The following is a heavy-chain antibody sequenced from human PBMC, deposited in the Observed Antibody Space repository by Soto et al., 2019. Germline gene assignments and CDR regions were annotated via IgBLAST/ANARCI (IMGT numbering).Heavy chain of an antibody. V-gene: IGHV4-34*01. Sequence: TLSLTFAVYGGSFSGHSWTWIRQSPGKGLEWIGDINHSGRVNYSPSLKSRVTISLDTSKNQFSLTLSVVTAADTAMYYCSTRAYDTNGYYRFDPWGQGTLVTVSS. D-gene: IGHD3-22*01. CDR3: STRAYDTNGYYRFDP. CDR1: GGSFSGHS. CDR2: INHSGRV. J-gene: IGHJ5*01.